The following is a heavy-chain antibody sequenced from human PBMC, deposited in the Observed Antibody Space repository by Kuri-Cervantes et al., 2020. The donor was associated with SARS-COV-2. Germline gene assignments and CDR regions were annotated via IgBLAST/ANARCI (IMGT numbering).Heavy chain of an antibody. CDR2: IIPILGIA. CDR1: GGTFSSYT. Sequence: SVKISCKASGGTFSSYTISWVRQAPGQGLEWMGRIIPILGIANYAQKFQGRVTITADKSTSTAYMVLSSLRSEATAVDYCAGASSGYELDIDYWGQGTLVTVSS. D-gene: IGHD5-12*01. J-gene: IGHJ4*02. CDR3: AGASSGYELDIDY. V-gene: IGHV1-69*02.